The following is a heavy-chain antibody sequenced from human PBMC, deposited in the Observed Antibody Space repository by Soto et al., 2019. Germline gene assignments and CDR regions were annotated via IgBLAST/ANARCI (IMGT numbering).Heavy chain of an antibody. CDR2: IYYSGST. CDR1: GGSISSYY. Sequence: SETLSLTCTVSGGSISSYYWSWIRQPPGKGLEWIGYIYYSGSTNYNPSLKSRVTISVDTSKNQFSLKLSSVTAADTAVYYCARGVYGDYGYYYFDYWGQGTLVTVAS. D-gene: IGHD4-17*01. CDR3: ARGVYGDYGYYYFDY. J-gene: IGHJ4*02. V-gene: IGHV4-59*08.